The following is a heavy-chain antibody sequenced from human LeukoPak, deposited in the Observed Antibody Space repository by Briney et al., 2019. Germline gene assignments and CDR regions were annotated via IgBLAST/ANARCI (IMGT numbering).Heavy chain of an antibody. CDR2: ISGSGGTT. CDR3: AKGSRSLRFGEAGDY. D-gene: IGHD3-10*01. J-gene: IGHJ4*02. CDR1: GFTFSSYG. Sequence: PGGSLRLSCAASGFTFSSYGMSWVRQAPGKGLEWVSSISGSGGTTYYADSVKGRFTLSRDNSKNTLYLQMNSLRAEDTAVYYCAKGSRSLRFGEAGDYWGQGTLVTVSS. V-gene: IGHV3-23*01.